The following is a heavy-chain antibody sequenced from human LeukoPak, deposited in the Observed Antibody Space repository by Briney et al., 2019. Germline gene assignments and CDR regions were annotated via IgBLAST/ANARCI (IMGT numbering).Heavy chain of an antibody. V-gene: IGHV3-48*04. CDR2: ISSTGGTI. Sequence: PGGSLRLSCAASGFAFSSNSMNWVRQAPGKGLEWVSYISSTGGTIYYADSMKGRFTISRDNAKNSLYLQMNSLRVEDTAVHYCANHFACGSTSCPPFDSWGQGTLVTVSS. CDR1: GFAFSSNS. D-gene: IGHD2-2*01. J-gene: IGHJ4*02. CDR3: ANHFACGSTSCPPFDS.